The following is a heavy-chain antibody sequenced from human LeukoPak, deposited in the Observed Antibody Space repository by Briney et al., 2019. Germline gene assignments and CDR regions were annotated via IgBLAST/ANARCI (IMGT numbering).Heavy chain of an antibody. J-gene: IGHJ6*04. CDR3: ARDIYLANSLDV. CDR2: INPHNGGT. Sequence: ASVKVSCRASGYTLTDNYIHWVRQAPGQGLDWVGWINPHNGGTEYAQKFQGRVTLTGDTSLNTAYMELSRLKADDTAVYYCARDIYLANSLDVWGKGTTVTISS. D-gene: IGHD4-23*01. V-gene: IGHV1-2*02. CDR1: GYTLTDNY.